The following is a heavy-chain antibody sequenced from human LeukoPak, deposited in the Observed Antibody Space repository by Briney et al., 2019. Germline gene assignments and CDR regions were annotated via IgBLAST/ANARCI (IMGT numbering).Heavy chain of an antibody. CDR1: GGSINNYY. CDR2: IYHSGRT. J-gene: IGHJ4*02. D-gene: IGHD2-15*01. CDR3: ARHGGGGGLFDF. V-gene: IGHV4-59*01. Sequence: SETLSLTCTVSGGSINNYYWSWIRQPPGKTLEWIGYIYHSGRTNYNPSLKSRITISVDSSKNHVSLNLTSVTAADTAVYYCARHGGGGGLFDFWGQGALVTVSS.